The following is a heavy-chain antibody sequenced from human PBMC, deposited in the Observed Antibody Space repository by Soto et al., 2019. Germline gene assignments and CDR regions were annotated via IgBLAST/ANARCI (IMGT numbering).Heavy chain of an antibody. CDR1: GGTFSSYA. CDR3: ARDLEVGVDGSFDY. J-gene: IGHJ4*02. D-gene: IGHD2-2*03. CDR2: IIPIFGTA. Sequence: GASVKVSCKASGGTFSSYAISWVRQAPGQGLEWMGGIIPIFGTANYAQKFQGRVTITADESTSTAYMELSSLRSEDTAVYYCARDLEVGVDGSFDYWGQGTLVTVSS. V-gene: IGHV1-69*13.